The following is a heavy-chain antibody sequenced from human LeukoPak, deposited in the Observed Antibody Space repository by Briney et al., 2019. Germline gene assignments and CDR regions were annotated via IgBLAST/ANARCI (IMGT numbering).Heavy chain of an antibody. D-gene: IGHD6-13*01. CDR1: GFTLSSSA. J-gene: IGHJ4*02. Sequence: PGGSLRLSCAASGFTLSSSAMSWVRQAPGRGLEWVSTISGDGGTTYYADSVKGRFTISRDNSKNTLYLQMNSLRAEDTAVYYCAKDAYSSRRGAYYFDYWGQGTLVTVSS. CDR2: ISGDGGTT. CDR3: AKDAYSSRRGAYYFDY. V-gene: IGHV3-23*01.